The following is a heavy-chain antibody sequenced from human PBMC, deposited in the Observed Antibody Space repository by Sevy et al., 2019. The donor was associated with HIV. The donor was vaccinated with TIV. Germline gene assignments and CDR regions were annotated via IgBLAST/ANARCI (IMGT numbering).Heavy chain of an antibody. CDR1: GFTFSSYS. CDR3: ARGPPRTMVRGVIITVDY. J-gene: IGHJ4*02. CDR2: ISSSSSYI. D-gene: IGHD3-10*01. Sequence: GGSLRLSCAASGFTFSSYSMNWVRQAPGKGLEWLSSISSSSSYIYYADSVKGRFTISRDNAKNSLYLQMNSLRAEDTAVYYCARGPPRTMVRGVIITVDYWGQGTLVTVSS. V-gene: IGHV3-21*01.